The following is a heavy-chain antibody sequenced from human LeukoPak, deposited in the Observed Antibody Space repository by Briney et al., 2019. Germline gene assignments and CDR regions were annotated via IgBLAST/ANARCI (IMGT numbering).Heavy chain of an antibody. Sequence: GGSLRLSCAASGFTFSSYAMHWVRQAPGKGLEWVAVISYDGSNKYYADSVKGRFNISRDNSKNTLYLQMNSLRAEDTAVYYCAREGYVLGLDYWGQGTLVTVSS. CDR2: ISYDGSNK. CDR1: GFTFSSYA. D-gene: IGHD5-12*01. J-gene: IGHJ4*02. CDR3: AREGYVLGLDY. V-gene: IGHV3-30*04.